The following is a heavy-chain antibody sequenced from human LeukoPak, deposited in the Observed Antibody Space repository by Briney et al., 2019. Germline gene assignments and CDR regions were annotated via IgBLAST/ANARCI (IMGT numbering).Heavy chain of an antibody. CDR2: IYYSGST. D-gene: IGHD3-22*01. Sequence: SETLSLTCTVSGGSISSSSYYWGWIRQPPGKGLEWIGSIYYSGSTYYNPSLKSRVTISVDTSKNQFSLKLSSVTAADTAVYYCVRQTYYYDSSGENYFDYWGQGTLVTVSS. CDR3: VRQTYYYDSSGENYFDY. V-gene: IGHV4-39*07. J-gene: IGHJ4*02. CDR1: GGSISSSSYY.